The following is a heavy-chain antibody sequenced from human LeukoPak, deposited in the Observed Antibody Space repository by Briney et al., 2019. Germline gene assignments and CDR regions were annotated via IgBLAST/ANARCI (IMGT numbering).Heavy chain of an antibody. CDR3: ARDRNGDGFAYFDY. D-gene: IGHD5-24*01. CDR2: INPNSGVT. CDR1: GYTFTDYL. J-gene: IGHJ4*02. V-gene: IGHV1-2*02. Sequence: GASVKVSYKASGYTFTDYLIHWVRQAPGQGLEWMGWINPNSGVTSSAQKFQGRVTMTRDTSTSTAYMELRMLRSDDTAVYYCARDRNGDGFAYFDYWGQGTLVTVSS.